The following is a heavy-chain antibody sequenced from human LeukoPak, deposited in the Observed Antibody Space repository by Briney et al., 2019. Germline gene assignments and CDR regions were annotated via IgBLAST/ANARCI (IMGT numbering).Heavy chain of an antibody. CDR1: GGSISNYY. V-gene: IGHV4-59*08. CDR3: AMQVGIYGDYNNWFDP. J-gene: IGHJ5*02. Sequence: PSETLSLTCAVSGGSISNYYWNWVRQPPGKELEWIGNVDYSGSTRYNPSLKSRATMSLDSSKNQFSLRLTSVTAADMAVYYCAMQVGIYGDYNNWFDPWGQGARVTVSS. D-gene: IGHD4-17*01. CDR2: VDYSGST.